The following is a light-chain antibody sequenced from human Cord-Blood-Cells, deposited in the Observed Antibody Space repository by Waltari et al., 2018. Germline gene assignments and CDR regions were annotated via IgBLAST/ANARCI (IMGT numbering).Light chain of an antibody. J-gene: IGKJ5*01. V-gene: IGKV3-11*01. CDR1: PSVSSY. CDR3: QQRSNWPPIT. Sequence: EIVLTQSPATLSLSPGERATLSCRASPSVSSYLAWYQQKPGQAPRLLIYDASNMATGIPARFSGSGSGTDFTLTISSLEPEDFAVYYCQQRSNWPPITFGQGTRLEIK. CDR2: DAS.